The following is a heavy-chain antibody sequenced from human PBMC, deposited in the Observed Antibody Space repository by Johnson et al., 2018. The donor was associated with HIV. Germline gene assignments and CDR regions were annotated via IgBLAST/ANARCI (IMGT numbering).Heavy chain of an antibody. CDR1: GFTFHDYG. D-gene: IGHD6-13*01. Sequence: AQLVESGGRAVRPGGSLRLSCAASGFTFHDYGMSWVRQAPGKGLEWVSGINWNGGSTGYADSVKGRFTISRDNAKKSLYLQMNSLRAEDTALYYCARVLQQESSWYLGAFDIWGQGTMVTVSS. CDR3: ARVLQQESSWYLGAFDI. J-gene: IGHJ3*02. V-gene: IGHV3-20*04. CDR2: INWNGGST.